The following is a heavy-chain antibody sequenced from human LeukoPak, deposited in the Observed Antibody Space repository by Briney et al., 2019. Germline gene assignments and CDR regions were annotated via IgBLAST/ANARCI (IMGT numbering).Heavy chain of an antibody. V-gene: IGHV4-34*01. CDR1: GGSFSGYY. J-gene: IGHJ5*02. Sequence: SETLSLTCAVYGGSFSGYYWNWIRQPPGKGLEWIGEINHSGSTNYNPSLKSRVTMSVDTSKNQFSLGLSSVTAADTAVYYCARGQGWFDPWGQGTLVTVSS. CDR3: ARGQGWFDP. CDR2: INHSGST.